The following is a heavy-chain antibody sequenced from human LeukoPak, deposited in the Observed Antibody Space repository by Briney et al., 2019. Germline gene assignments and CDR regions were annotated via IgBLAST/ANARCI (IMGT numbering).Heavy chain of an antibody. D-gene: IGHD3-9*01. Sequence: GASVKVSCKASGGTFSSYAISWVRQAPGQGLEWMGGIIPIFGTANYAQKFQGRVTITTDESTSTAYMELSSLRSEDTAVYYCARQNYDILTGYRNYYYHYMDVWGKGTTVTVSS. CDR2: IIPIFGTA. V-gene: IGHV1-69*05. CDR1: GGTFSSYA. CDR3: ARQNYDILTGYRNYYYHYMDV. J-gene: IGHJ6*03.